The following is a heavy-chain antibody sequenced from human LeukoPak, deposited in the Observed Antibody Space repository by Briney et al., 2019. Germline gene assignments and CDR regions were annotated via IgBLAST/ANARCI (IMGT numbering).Heavy chain of an antibody. V-gene: IGHV3-11*06. CDR2: ISGSSSYT. CDR1: GFTFSDYY. D-gene: IGHD6-19*01. CDR3: ARDKGPIIAVAPFDY. J-gene: IGHJ4*02. Sequence: PGGSLRLSCAASGFTFSDYYMTWIRQAPGEGLEWLSYISGSSSYTNYADSVKGRSTISRDNAKNSLYLQMNSLRAEDTAVYYCARDKGPIIAVAPFDYWGQGTLVTVSS.